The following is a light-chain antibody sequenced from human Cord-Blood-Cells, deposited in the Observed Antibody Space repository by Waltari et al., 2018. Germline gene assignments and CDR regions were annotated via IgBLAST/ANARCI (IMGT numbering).Light chain of an antibody. CDR2: EGS. CDR3: CSYAGSSTYV. Sequence: QSALTQPASVSGSPGQPITISCTGTSSDVGSYNLGSWYQQHPGKAPKLIVYEGSKRPSGVSNRFSGSKSGNTAALTISGLQAEDEADYYCCSYAGSSTYVFGTGTKVTVL. V-gene: IGLV2-23*01. J-gene: IGLJ1*01. CDR1: SSDVGSYNL.